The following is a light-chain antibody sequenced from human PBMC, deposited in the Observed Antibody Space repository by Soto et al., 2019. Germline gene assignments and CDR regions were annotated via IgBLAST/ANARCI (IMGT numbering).Light chain of an antibody. CDR1: QSVSSY. CDR3: QQRTSWPPKYT. Sequence: EIVLTQSPATLSLSPGERATLSCRASQSVSSYLAWYHQKPGQAPRLLIYDASTRATGIPARFSGSGSGTDGTLTISSLEPEDFAVYFCQQRTSWPPKYTFGRGTKLEIK. CDR2: DAS. J-gene: IGKJ2*01. V-gene: IGKV3-11*01.